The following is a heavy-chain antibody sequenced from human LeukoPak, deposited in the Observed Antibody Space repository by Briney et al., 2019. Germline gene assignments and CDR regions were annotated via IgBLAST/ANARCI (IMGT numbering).Heavy chain of an antibody. V-gene: IGHV3-48*02. Sequence: GGSLRLSCAGSGFTFSSYYMIWVRQAPGKGLEWVSYIRRSSSTIYYADSVKGRFTISRDNAKNSLYLQMNSLRDEDTAVYYCARDQFYAFDIWGQGTMVTVSS. CDR1: GFTFSSYY. CDR3: ARDQFYAFDI. CDR2: IRRSSSTI. J-gene: IGHJ3*02.